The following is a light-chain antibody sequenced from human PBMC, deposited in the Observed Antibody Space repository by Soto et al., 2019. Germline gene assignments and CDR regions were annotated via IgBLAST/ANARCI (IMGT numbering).Light chain of an antibody. CDR2: EVS. CDR1: SSDVGGYNY. Sequence: QSALTQPASVSGSPGQSITISCTGTSSDVGGYNYVSWYQQHPGKGPKLMIYEVSNRPSGVSNRFSGSKSGNTATQTISGLQAEDEADYYCSSYTSTTTRVFGPGTKVTVL. CDR3: SSYTSTTTRV. J-gene: IGLJ1*01. V-gene: IGLV2-14*03.